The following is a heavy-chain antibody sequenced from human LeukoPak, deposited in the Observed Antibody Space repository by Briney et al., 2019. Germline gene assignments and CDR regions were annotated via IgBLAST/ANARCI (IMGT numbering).Heavy chain of an antibody. Sequence: PSQTLSLTCTVSSGSISSGYFHWSWIRQLPGKGLEWIGYIHYSGSTYYNPSLKSRVTISVDTSKNQFSLKLSSVTAADTAVYYCAAYDVVSTFFDYWGQGTLDTVSS. V-gene: IGHV4-31*03. CDR2: IHYSGST. CDR3: AAYDVVSTFFDY. CDR1: SGSISSGYFH. J-gene: IGHJ4*02. D-gene: IGHD5/OR15-5a*01.